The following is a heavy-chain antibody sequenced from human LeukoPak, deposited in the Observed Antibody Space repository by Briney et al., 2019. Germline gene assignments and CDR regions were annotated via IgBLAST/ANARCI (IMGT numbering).Heavy chain of an antibody. Sequence: QSGVSLRLSCAASGFTFSDYFIDWVRQAPGKGLEWVGRSRNKANSYSTAYAASVKGGFIISRDDSKNSVYLQMNSLKTEDTAVYYCARANREAGYSLDYWGQGTLVTVSS. D-gene: IGHD3-22*01. CDR1: GFTFSDYF. CDR2: SRNKANSYST. CDR3: ARANREAGYSLDY. J-gene: IGHJ4*02. V-gene: IGHV3-72*01.